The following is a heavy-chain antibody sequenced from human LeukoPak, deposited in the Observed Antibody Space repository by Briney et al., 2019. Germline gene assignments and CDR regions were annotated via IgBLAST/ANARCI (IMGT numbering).Heavy chain of an antibody. D-gene: IGHD3-10*01. J-gene: IGHJ4*02. CDR1: GGSISSGGYS. CDR3: ARGGGDNYYGSGSYYNVFDY. CDR2: IYHSGST. V-gene: IGHV4-30-2*01. Sequence: SQTLSLTCAVSGGSISSGGYSWSWIRQPPGKGLEWIGYIYHSGSTYYNPSLKSRVTISVDRSKNQFPLKLSSVTAADTAVYYCARGGGDNYYGSGSYYNVFDYWGQGTLVTVSS.